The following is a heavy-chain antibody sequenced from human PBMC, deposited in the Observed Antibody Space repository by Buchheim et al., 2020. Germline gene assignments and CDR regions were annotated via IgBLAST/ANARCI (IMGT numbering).Heavy chain of an antibody. CDR3: ARADYDSSGYHGP. CDR1: GGSIRSSSYY. CDR2: ITSSGSTI. J-gene: IGHJ5*02. Sequence: QVQLQESGPGLVKPSQTLSLTCTVSGGSIRSSSYYWGWIRQPPGKGLEWVSYITSSGSTIYYADSVKGRFTISRDNAKNSLYLQMNSLRAEDTAVYYCARADYDSSGYHGPWGQGTL. V-gene: IGHV3-11*01. D-gene: IGHD3-22*01.